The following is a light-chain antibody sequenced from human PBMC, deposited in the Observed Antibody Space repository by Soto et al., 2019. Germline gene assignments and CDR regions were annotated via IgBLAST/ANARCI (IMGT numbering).Light chain of an antibody. J-gene: IGKJ4*01. CDR1: QSVSSN. Sequence: LSLSAGERATLSCRARQSVSSNLAWYQQKPGQAPRLLIYNAFNRATGIPDRFSGSGSGTDFTLTISRLEPEDFAVYYCQQYGSSPGTFGGGTKVDI. CDR3: QQYGSSPGT. CDR2: NAF. V-gene: IGKV3-20*01.